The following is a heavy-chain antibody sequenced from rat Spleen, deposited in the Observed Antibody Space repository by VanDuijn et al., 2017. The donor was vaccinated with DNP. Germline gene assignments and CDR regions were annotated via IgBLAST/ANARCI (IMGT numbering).Heavy chain of an antibody. Sequence: EVQVLESGGGLVQPGNSLKLSCATSGFTFSTAWMYWYRQFPEKRLEWVARIKAKSNNYATDYTESVKGRFTISRDDSKSSIYLQMNNLKEEDTAIYYCAYYYSSYIYWCFDFWGPGTMVTVSS. CDR3: AYYYSSYIYWCFDF. J-gene: IGHJ1*01. CDR1: GFTFSTAW. CDR2: IKAKSNNYAT. V-gene: IGHV6-6*01. D-gene: IGHD1-2*01.